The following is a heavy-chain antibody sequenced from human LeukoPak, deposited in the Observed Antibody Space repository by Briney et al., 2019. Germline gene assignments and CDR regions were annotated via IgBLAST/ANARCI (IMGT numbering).Heavy chain of an antibody. CDR1: GFTFSSYW. V-gene: IGHV3-7*01. CDR2: INQDESSK. D-gene: IGHD3-22*01. CDR3: ARVLHYDSSGSNPWDY. Sequence: GGSLRLSCAVSGFTFSSYWMGWVRQAPGKGLAWVANINQDESSKYYEDSVKGRFTISRDNAKNSLYLQMNSLRAEDTAVYYCARVLHYDSSGSNPWDYWGQGTLVTVSS. J-gene: IGHJ4*02.